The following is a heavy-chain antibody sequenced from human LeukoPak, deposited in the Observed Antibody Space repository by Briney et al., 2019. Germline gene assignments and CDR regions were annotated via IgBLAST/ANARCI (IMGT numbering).Heavy chain of an antibody. Sequence: SETLSLTCTVSGGSISSYYWSWIRQPPGKGLEWIGYIYYSGSTNYNPSLKCRVTISVVTSKNQVSLKLSSVTAADRAVYYCASRVTSRRPFDYWGQGTLVTVSS. D-gene: IGHD4-23*01. J-gene: IGHJ4*02. V-gene: IGHV4-59*01. CDR1: GGSISSYY. CDR2: IYYSGST. CDR3: ASRVTSRRPFDY.